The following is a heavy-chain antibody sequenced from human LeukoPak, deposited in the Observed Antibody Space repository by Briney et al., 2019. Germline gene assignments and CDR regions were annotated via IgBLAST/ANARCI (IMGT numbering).Heavy chain of an antibody. CDR2: IRYDGSNK. V-gene: IGHV3-30*02. J-gene: IGHJ4*02. CDR1: GFTFSSYG. CDR3: ASPGRYYYDSSGIY. D-gene: IGHD3-22*01. Sequence: GGSLRLSCAASGFTFSSYGMHWVRQAPGKGLEWVAFIRYDGSNKYYADSEKGRFTISRDNSKNTLYLQMNSLRAEDTAVYYCASPGRYYYDSSGIYWGQGTLVTVSS.